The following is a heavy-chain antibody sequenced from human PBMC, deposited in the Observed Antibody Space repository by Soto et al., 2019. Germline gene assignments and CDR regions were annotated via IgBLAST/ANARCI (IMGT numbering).Heavy chain of an antibody. CDR1: GFTFSSYA. D-gene: IGHD1-26*01. J-gene: IGHJ4*02. CDR3: ASLPWELLDY. V-gene: IGHV3-30-3*01. Sequence: QVQLVESGGGVVQPGRSLRLSCAASGFTFSSYAMHWVRQAPGKGLEWVAVISYDGSNKYYADSVKGRFTISRDNSKNTVNLQMNSLRAEDTAVYDCASLPWELLDYWGQETLVTVTS. CDR2: ISYDGSNK.